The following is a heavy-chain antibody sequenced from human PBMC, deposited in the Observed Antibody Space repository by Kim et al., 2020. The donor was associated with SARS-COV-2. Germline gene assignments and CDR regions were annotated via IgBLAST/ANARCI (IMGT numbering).Heavy chain of an antibody. CDR2: GTT. J-gene: IGHJ5*02. V-gene: IGHV4-34*01. CDR3: ARGLLGGAAS. Sequence: GTTNYSPSLKSRVTISVDTSKNQFSLQLTSVTAADTAVYYCARGLLGGAASWGQGTLVTVSS. D-gene: IGHD1-26*01.